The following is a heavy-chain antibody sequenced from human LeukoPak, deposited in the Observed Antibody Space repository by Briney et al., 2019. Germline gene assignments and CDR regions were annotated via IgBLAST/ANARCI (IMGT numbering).Heavy chain of an antibody. J-gene: IGHJ4*02. Sequence: GASVKVSSKASGYTFTSYGISWVRQAPGQGLEWMGWISAYNGNTNYAQKLQGRVTMTTDTSTSTAYMELRSLRSDDTAVYYCARDTLKTYSSSSGGDYWGQGTLVTVSS. D-gene: IGHD6-6*01. CDR3: ARDTLKTYSSSSGGDY. CDR2: ISAYNGNT. CDR1: GYTFTSYG. V-gene: IGHV1-18*01.